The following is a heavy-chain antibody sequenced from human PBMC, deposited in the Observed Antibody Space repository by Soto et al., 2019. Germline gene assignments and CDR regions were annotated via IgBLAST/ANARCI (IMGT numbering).Heavy chain of an antibody. D-gene: IGHD1-26*01. J-gene: IGHJ6*02. CDR2: IIPIFGTA. Sequence: SVKVSCKASGGTFSSYAISWVRQAPGQGLEWMGGIIPIFGTANYAQKFQGRVTITADKSTSTAYMELSSLRSEDTAVYYCAREIGGSYLYYYYYYGMDVWGQGTTVTVS. V-gene: IGHV1-69*06. CDR3: AREIGGSYLYYYYYYGMDV. CDR1: GGTFSSYA.